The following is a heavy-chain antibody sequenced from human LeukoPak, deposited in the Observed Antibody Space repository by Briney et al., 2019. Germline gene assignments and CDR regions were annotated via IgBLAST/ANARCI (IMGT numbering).Heavy chain of an antibody. CDR3: AGSSYGDYGFTTSSFDY. CDR2: IIPIFGTA. V-gene: IGHV1-69*06. Sequence: SVKVSCKASGGTFSSYAISWVRQAPGQGLEWMGGIIPIFGTANYAQKFQGRVTITADKSTSTAYMELSSLRSEDTAVYYCAGSSYGDYGFTTSSFDYWGQGTLVTVSS. CDR1: GGTFSSYA. D-gene: IGHD4-17*01. J-gene: IGHJ4*02.